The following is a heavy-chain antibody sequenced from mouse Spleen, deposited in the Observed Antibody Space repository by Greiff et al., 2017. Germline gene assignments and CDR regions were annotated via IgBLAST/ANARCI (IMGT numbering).Heavy chain of an antibody. CDR3: ARDGGSAMDY. CDR2: IYPGDGDT. V-gene: IGHV1-82*01. D-gene: IGHD1-1*01. J-gene: IGHJ4*01. Sequence: QVQLQQSGPELVKPGASVKISCKASGYSFSSSWMNWVKQRPGKGLEWIGRIYPGDGDTNYNGKFKGKATLTADKSSSTAYMQLSSLTSEDSVVYFCARDGGSAMDYWGQGTSVTVSS. CDR1: GYSFSSSW.